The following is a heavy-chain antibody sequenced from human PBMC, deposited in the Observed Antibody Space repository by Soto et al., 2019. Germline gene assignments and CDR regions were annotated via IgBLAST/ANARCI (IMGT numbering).Heavy chain of an antibody. Sequence: QVQMVQSGDEVKKPGASVKVSCKASGYTFTHYGITWVRQAPGQGLEWMGWIIPFYGHTQYLQKLQDRLTMTTDTSTNTAYMELRSLRSDDTAVYYCARDLDSGGKYWYFDVWGRGTLVTVSS. CDR2: IIPFYGHT. CDR3: ARDLDSGGKYWYFDV. CDR1: GYTFTHYG. D-gene: IGHD4-17*01. V-gene: IGHV1-18*01. J-gene: IGHJ2*01.